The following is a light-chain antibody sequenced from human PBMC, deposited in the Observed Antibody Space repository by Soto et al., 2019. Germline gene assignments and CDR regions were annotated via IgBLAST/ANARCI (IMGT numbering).Light chain of an antibody. V-gene: IGKV3-20*01. CDR1: QSVSSSY. CDR2: GAS. CDR3: RQCPGSTRLT. J-gene: IGKJ4*02. Sequence: EIVLTQSPGTLSLSPGERATLSCRASQSVSSSYLAWYQQKPGQAPRLLIYGASSRATGIPDRFSGSGYGTEFTLTMSRQEPEDFAVDYWRQCPGSTRLTWGGGTKLEIK.